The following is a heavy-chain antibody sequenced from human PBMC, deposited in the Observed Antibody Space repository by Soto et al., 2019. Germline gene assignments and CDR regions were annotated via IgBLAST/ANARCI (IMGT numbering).Heavy chain of an antibody. J-gene: IGHJ4*02. CDR1: GFTFSSYA. Sequence: EVQLLESGGGLVQPGGSLRLSCAASGFTFSSYAMSWVRQAPGKGLEWVSAISGSGGSTYYADSVKGRFTISRDNSKNTLYLQMKSLRAEDTAVYYCAKRELKDPTVYVGCWGQGTLVTVSS. D-gene: IGHD1-26*01. CDR3: AKRELKDPTVYVGC. CDR2: ISGSGGST. V-gene: IGHV3-23*01.